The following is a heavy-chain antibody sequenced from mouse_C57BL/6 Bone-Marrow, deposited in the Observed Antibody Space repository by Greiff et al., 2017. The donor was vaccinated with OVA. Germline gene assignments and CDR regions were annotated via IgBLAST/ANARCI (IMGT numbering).Heavy chain of an antibody. Sequence: EVKLVESGGGLVQPGGSLSLSCAASGFTFTDYYMSWVRQPPGTALEWLGFIRNKANGYTTEYSASVKGRFTISRDNSQSILYLQMNALRAEDSATYYCARLSYCDGSSWWYFDVWGTGTTVTVSS. CDR3: ARLSYCDGSSWWYFDV. CDR1: GFTFTDYY. V-gene: IGHV7-3*01. D-gene: IGHD1-1*01. J-gene: IGHJ1*03. CDR2: IRNKANGYTT.